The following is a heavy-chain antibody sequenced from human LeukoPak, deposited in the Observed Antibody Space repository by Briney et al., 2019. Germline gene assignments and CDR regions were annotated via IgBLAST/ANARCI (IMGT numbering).Heavy chain of an antibody. CDR3: ARWSLGDY. D-gene: IGHD1-26*01. CDR2: ISYDGSNK. J-gene: IGHJ4*02. V-gene: IGHV3-30-3*01. Sequence: GRSLRLFCAASGFTFSSYAMHWVRQAPGKGLEWVAVISYDGSNKYYADSVKGRFTISRDNSKNTLYLQMNSLRAEDTAVYYCARWSLGDYWGQGTLVTVSS. CDR1: GFTFSSYA.